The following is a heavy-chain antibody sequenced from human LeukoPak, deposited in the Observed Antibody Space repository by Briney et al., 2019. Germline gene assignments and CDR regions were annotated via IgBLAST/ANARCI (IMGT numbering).Heavy chain of an antibody. CDR2: IYYSGST. CDR1: GGSISSYY. Sequence: PSETLSLTCTVSGGSISSYYWSWLRQPPGKGLVWIGYIYYSGSTNYNPSLKSRVTISVDTSKNQFSLKLSSVTAADTAVYYCARDSADNYYYYMDVWGKGTTVTVSS. V-gene: IGHV4-59*01. J-gene: IGHJ6*03. D-gene: IGHD3-10*01. CDR3: ARDSADNYYYYMDV.